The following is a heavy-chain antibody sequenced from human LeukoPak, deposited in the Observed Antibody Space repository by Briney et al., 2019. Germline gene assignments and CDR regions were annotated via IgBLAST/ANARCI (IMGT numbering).Heavy chain of an antibody. J-gene: IGHJ3*02. D-gene: IGHD2-2*01. CDR2: IYVSDSDT. CDR1: GYMFTDFW. V-gene: IGHV5-51*01. Sequence: GESLKISCEGSGYMFTDFWVSWVRHVPGKGLEWMGVIYVSDSDTRYSPSFRGQVTISADKSISTAYLQWSSLKASDTAMYYCVRGANIVVVPAARWAFDIWGQGTMVTVSS. CDR3: VRGANIVVVPAARWAFDI.